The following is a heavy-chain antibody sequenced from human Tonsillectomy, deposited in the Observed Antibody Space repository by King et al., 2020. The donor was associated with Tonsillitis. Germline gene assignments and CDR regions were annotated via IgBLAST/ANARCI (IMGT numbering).Heavy chain of an antibody. CDR2: VSPSGAKK. CDR1: GFTFRGFA. V-gene: IGHV3-30*04. Sequence: ESGGGVVQPGHSLRLSCAASGFTFRGFAMHWVRQAPGKGLDWVAIVSPSGAKKNYADSVKGRFTISRDNSKDTLSLQMNSLRVEDTAVYYCARWGAVNTGLDSWGQGTLVTVSS. J-gene: IGHJ5*01. CDR3: ARWGAVNTGLDS. D-gene: IGHD4-17*01.